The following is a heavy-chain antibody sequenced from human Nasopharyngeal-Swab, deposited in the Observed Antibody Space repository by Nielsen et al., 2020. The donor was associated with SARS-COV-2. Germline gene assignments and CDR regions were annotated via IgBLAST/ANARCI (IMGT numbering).Heavy chain of an antibody. CDR3: ARGGVYRRSWYGGWGLDH. Sequence: ASVKVSCKASGYTFTTSCINWVRRAPGQGLEWMGWISGNNGDTNYAQKFQGRVTMTTDTSTSTVYMELRSLRSDDTAVYYCARGGVYRRSWYGGWGLDHGGQGTLITVSS. CDR1: GYTFTTSC. D-gene: IGHD6-13*01. J-gene: IGHJ4*02. CDR2: ISGNNGDT. V-gene: IGHV1-18*01.